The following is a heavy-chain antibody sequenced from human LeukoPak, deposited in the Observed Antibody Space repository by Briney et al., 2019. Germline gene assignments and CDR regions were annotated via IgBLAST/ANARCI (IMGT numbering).Heavy chain of an antibody. CDR1: GYTFTSYG. CDR2: ISAYNGNT. J-gene: IGHJ4*02. D-gene: IGHD5-12*01. Sequence: ASVKVSCKASGYTFTSYGISWVRQAPGQGLEWMGWISAYNGNTNYAQKLQGRVTMTTDTSTSTAYMELRSLRSDDTDVYYCARAALRTNGYSGYDLNYYFDYWGQGTLVTVSS. CDR3: ARAALRTNGYSGYDLNYYFDY. V-gene: IGHV1-18*01.